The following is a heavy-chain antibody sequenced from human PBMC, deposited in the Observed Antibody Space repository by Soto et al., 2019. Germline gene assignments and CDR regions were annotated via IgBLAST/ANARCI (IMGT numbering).Heavy chain of an antibody. Sequence: QVQLQESGPGLVKPSETLSLTCTVSGGSISSYYWSWIRQPPGKGLEWIGYIYYSGSTNYNPSLKSRVTISVDPSKNQFSLKLSSVTAADTAVYYCARRIAVAGTQFFDYWGQGTLVTVSS. J-gene: IGHJ4*02. V-gene: IGHV4-59*01. CDR3: ARRIAVAGTQFFDY. CDR2: IYYSGST. CDR1: GGSISSYY. D-gene: IGHD6-19*01.